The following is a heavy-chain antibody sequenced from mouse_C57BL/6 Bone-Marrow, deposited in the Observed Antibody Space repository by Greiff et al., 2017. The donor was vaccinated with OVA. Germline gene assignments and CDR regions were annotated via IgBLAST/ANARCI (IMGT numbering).Heavy chain of an antibody. J-gene: IGHJ3*01. D-gene: IGHD4-1*01. CDR3: ARRGTGTWFAY. Sequence: QVQLQQSGAELVRPGTSVKVSCKASGYAFTNYLIEWVKQRPGQGLEWIGVINPGSGGTNYNEKFKGMATLTADKSSSTAYMQLSSLTSEDSAVYFCARRGTGTWFAYWGQGTLVTVSA. CDR1: GYAFTNYL. V-gene: IGHV1-54*01. CDR2: INPGSGGT.